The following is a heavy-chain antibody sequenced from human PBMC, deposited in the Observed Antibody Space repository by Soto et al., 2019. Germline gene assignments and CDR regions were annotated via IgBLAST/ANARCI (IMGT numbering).Heavy chain of an antibody. Sequence: GGSLDSPVQPLDSPLAAMHWVRQAPGKGLVWVSRVHSDGTTTTYADSVKGRFTIPRDNARNTVSLQMSSLRAEDTAIYYCARGDRGGFDLWGHGTVVTVSS. CDR1: DSPLAA. D-gene: IGHD3-10*01. CDR3: ARGDRGGFDL. J-gene: IGHJ3*01. V-gene: IGHV3-74*01. CDR2: VHSDGTTT.